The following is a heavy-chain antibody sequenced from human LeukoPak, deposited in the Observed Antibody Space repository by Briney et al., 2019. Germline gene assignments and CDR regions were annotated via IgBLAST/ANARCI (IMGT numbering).Heavy chain of an antibody. CDR1: GFTVSSNY. J-gene: IGHJ4*02. CDR2: IYSGGST. Sequence: GGSLRLSCAASGFTVSSNYMSWVRQAPGRGLEWGSVIYSGGSTYYADSAKGRFTISRDNSKTTLYLQMNSLRAEDTAVYYCARDRDYWGKGTLVNVSS. V-gene: IGHV3-66*02. CDR3: ARDRDY.